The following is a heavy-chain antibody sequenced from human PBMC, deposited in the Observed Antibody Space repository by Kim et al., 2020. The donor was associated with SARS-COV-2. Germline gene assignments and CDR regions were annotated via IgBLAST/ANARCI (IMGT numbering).Heavy chain of an antibody. CDR1: GFTFSSYA. CDR3: AKIMTPYCGGDCQPRGAFDI. Sequence: GGSLRLSCAASGFTFSSYAMHWVRQAPGKGLEWVAVIWYDGSNKYYADSVKGRFTISRDNSKNTLYLQMNSLRAEDTAVYYCAKIMTPYCGGDCQPRGAFDIWGQGTMVTVSS. V-gene: IGHV3-33*06. CDR2: IWYDGSNK. D-gene: IGHD2-21*02. J-gene: IGHJ3*02.